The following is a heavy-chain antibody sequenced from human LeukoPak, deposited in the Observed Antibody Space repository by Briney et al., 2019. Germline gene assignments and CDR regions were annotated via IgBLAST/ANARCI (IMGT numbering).Heavy chain of an antibody. V-gene: IGHV4-4*02. CDR2: IYHSGST. D-gene: IGHD2-2*01. Sequence: SGTLSLTCAVSGGSISSSNWWSWVRQPPGKGLEWIGEIYHSGSTNYNPSLKSRVTISVDKSKNQFSLKLSSVTAADTAVYYCARGYVVVPAAMDGGWFDPWGQGTLVTVSS. J-gene: IGHJ5*02. CDR1: GGSISSSNW. CDR3: ARGYVVVPAAMDGGWFDP.